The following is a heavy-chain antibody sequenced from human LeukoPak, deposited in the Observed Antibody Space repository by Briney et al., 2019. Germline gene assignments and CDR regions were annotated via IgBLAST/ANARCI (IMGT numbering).Heavy chain of an antibody. J-gene: IGHJ3*02. Sequence: SETLSLTCAVYGGSFSGYYWSWIRQPPGKGLEWIGEINHSGSTNYNPSLKSRVTISVDTSKNQFSLKLSSVTAADTAVYYCARGRVVVVPAAMKDDAFDIWGQGTMVTVSS. CDR1: GGSFSGYY. CDR3: ARGRVVVVPAAMKDDAFDI. D-gene: IGHD2-2*01. CDR2: INHSGST. V-gene: IGHV4-34*01.